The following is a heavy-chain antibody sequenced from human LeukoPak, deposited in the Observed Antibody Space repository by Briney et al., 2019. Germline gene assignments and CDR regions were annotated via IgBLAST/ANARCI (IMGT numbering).Heavy chain of an antibody. Sequence: GGSLRLSCAASGFTFSSYEMNWVRQAPGKGLEWVSYISSSGSTIYYADSVKGRFTISRDNAKNSLYLQMNSLRAVDTAVYYCAKDDSVAGTGFDYWGQGTLVTVSS. V-gene: IGHV3-48*03. D-gene: IGHD6-19*01. CDR3: AKDDSVAGTGFDY. CDR2: ISSSGSTI. J-gene: IGHJ4*02. CDR1: GFTFSSYE.